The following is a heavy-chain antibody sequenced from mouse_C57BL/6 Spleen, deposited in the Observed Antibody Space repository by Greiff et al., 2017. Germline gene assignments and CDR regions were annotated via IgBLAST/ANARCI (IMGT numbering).Heavy chain of an antibody. CDR1: GYTFTSYG. D-gene: IGHD2-4*01. Sequence: QVQLQQSGAELARPGASVKLSCKASGYTFTSYGISWVKQRTGQGLEWIGEIYPRSGNTYYNEKFKGKATLTADKSSSTAYMELPRLTSEDSAVYFCARAHWDYGNYYAMAYWGQGTSVTVSS. CDR2: IYPRSGNT. CDR3: ARAHWDYGNYYAMAY. V-gene: IGHV1-81*01. J-gene: IGHJ4*01.